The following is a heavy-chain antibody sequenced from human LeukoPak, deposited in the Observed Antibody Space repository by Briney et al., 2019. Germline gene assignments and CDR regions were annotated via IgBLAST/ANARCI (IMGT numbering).Heavy chain of an antibody. V-gene: IGHV3-64D*09. J-gene: IGHJ3*02. CDR2: ISSNGYNT. CDR1: GFTFSSYA. Sequence: SGGSLRLSCSASGFTFSSYAMHWVRQAPGKGLEHVSVISSNGYNTYYADSVKGRFNISRDNFKNTLYLQMSSLRVEDTAVYCCVKGGEYSSSASDIWGQGTMVTVSS. D-gene: IGHD6-13*01. CDR3: VKGGEYSSSASDI.